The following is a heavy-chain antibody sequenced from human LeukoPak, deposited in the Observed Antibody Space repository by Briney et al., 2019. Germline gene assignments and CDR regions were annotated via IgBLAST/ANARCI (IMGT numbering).Heavy chain of an antibody. D-gene: IGHD1-26*01. V-gene: IGHV1-46*03. CDR2: INPSGGST. CDR3: ARDDYSGSYRSGYYFDY. Sequence: ASVKVSCKASGYTFTSYYMHWVRQAPGQGLERMGIINPSGGSTSYVKKFKGRVTMTRDTSTSTVYMELSSLRSEDTAVYYCARDDYSGSYRSGYYFDYWGQGTLVTVSS. CDR1: GYTFTSYY. J-gene: IGHJ4*02.